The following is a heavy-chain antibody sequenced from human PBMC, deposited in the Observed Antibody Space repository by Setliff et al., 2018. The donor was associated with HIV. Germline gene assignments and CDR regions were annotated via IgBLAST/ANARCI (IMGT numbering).Heavy chain of an antibody. CDR3: ARGPESVAPRMCAFDI. Sequence: SETLSLTCAVSGYSISSGYYWGWIRQPPGKGLEWIGSIYHSGNTNSNPSLKSRVTISVDPSKSQFSLRLNSVTAADTATYYCARGPESVAPRMCAFDIWGQGTMVTVSS. CDR1: GYSISSGYY. D-gene: IGHD6-6*01. J-gene: IGHJ3*02. V-gene: IGHV4-38-2*01. CDR2: IYHSGNT.